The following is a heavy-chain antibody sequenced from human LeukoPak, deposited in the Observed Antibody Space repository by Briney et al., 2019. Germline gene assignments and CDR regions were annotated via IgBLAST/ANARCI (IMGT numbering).Heavy chain of an antibody. CDR1: GGTFSSSP. J-gene: IGHJ6*02. Sequence: ASVKVSCKASGGTFSSSPITWVRQAPGQGLEWMGRIIPMLAIANYAQKFQGRVTITADKSTTTAYMELVSLRSDDTALYYCARVSCGYNCHYAMDVWGQGTTVTVSS. CDR3: ARVSCGYNCHYAMDV. CDR2: IIPMLAIA. D-gene: IGHD5-18*01. V-gene: IGHV1-69*04.